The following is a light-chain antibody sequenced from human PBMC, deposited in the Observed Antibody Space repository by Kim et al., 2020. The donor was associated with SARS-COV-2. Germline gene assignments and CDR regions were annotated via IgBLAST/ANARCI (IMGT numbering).Light chain of an antibody. J-gene: IGLJ3*02. CDR2: YDS. CDR3: QVWDSSSDHPV. V-gene: IGLV3-21*04. CDR1: NIGSKS. Sequence: APGKTVRITCGGNNIGSKSVPWYQRRPGQAPVLVIYYDSDRPTGIPERFSGSNAGNTATLTISRVEAGDEADYYCQVWDSSSDHPVFGGGTQLTVL.